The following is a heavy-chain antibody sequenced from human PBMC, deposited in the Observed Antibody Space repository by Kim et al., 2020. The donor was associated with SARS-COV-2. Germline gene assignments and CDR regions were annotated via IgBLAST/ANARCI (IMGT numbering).Heavy chain of an antibody. V-gene: IGHV3-23*03. J-gene: IGHJ4*02. D-gene: IGHD4-17*01. Sequence: YGDTVKGRVTNSREKSKNTLYLQMNSLRAEDTAVYYCAKGTVTTRAFDYWGQGTLVTVSS. CDR3: AKGTVTTRAFDY.